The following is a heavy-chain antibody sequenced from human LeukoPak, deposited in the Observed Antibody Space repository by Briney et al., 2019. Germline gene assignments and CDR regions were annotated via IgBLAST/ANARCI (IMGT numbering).Heavy chain of an antibody. CDR1: GGSISSSSYS. J-gene: IGHJ4*02. Sequence: SETLSLTCTVSGGSISSSSYSWGWIRQPPGKGLEWIGSIYYSGSTYYNPSLKSRVTISVDTSKNQFSLKLSSVTAADTAVYYCARGIVVVPAARTDPFDYWGQGTLVTVSS. CDR3: ARGIVVVPAARTDPFDY. CDR2: IYYSGST. D-gene: IGHD2-2*01. V-gene: IGHV4-39*01.